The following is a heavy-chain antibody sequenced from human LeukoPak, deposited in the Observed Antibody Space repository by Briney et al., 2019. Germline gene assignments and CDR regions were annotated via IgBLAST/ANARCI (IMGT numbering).Heavy chain of an antibody. J-gene: IGHJ3*02. D-gene: IGHD3-22*01. CDR1: GYSFSSYS. Sequence: ASVKVSCKTSGYSFSSYSISWVRQAPGQGLEWMGWISASNGDTKYAQKLQGRVTMTTDTSTSTAYMELSSLRSEDTAVYYCARGRNYYDSSGYYYEGDAFDIWGQGTMVTVSS. V-gene: IGHV1-18*01. CDR2: ISASNGDT. CDR3: ARGRNYYDSSGYYYEGDAFDI.